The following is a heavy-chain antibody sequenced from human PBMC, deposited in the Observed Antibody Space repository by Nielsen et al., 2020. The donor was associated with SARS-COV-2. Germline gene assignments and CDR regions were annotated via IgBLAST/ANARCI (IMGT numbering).Heavy chain of an antibody. CDR1: GFTFSSYG. J-gene: IGHJ4*02. V-gene: IGHV3-33*01. D-gene: IGHD6-19*01. Sequence: GESLKISCAASGFTFSSYGMHWVRQAPGKGLEWVAVIWYDGSNKYYADSVKGRFTISRDNSKNTLYLQMNSLRAEDTAVYYCARDLAVASTRDYWGQGTLVTVSS. CDR3: ARDLAVASTRDY. CDR2: IWYDGSNK.